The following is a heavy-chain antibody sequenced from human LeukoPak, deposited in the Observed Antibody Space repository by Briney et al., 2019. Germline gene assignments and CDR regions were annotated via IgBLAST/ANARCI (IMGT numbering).Heavy chain of an antibody. CDR1: GGSLSRSGYY. CDR2: IYYSGNT. CDR3: ARHEGSYYYDSSANYYPDY. Sequence: PSETLSLTCSVSGGSLSRSGYYWGWIRQPPGKGLEWLGTIYYSGNTYYNPSLKSRVTISVDTSTNQVSLKLSSVTAADTAVYYCARHEGSYYYDSSANYYPDYWGQGTLVTVSS. D-gene: IGHD3-22*01. J-gene: IGHJ4*02. V-gene: IGHV4-39*01.